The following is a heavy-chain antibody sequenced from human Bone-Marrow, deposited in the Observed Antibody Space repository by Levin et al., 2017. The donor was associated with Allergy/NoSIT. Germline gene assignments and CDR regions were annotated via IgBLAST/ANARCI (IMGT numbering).Heavy chain of an antibody. J-gene: IGHJ5*01. V-gene: IGHV4-39*07. CDR1: GGSIISSDYF. CDR2: ITYSEST. D-gene: IGHD4/OR15-4a*01. CDR3: ARTICYGPTGYCDS. Sequence: SETLSLTCTVSGGSIISSDYFWGWIRQPLGKGLEWIATITYSESTYYNPSLKSRVHISVDTSKNQFSLQLGSVTAADTAVYYCARTICYGPTGYCDSWGQGTLVTVSS.